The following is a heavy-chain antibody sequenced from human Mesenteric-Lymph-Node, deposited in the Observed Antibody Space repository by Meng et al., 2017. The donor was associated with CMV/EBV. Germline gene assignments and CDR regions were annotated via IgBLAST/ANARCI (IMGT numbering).Heavy chain of an antibody. CDR3: ARVPQQLVRGYFDL. D-gene: IGHD6-13*01. CDR1: GYTFTSYD. Sequence: ASGYTFTSYDINWVRQATGQGLEWMGWMNPNSGNTGYAQKFQGRVTISADKSTSTAYLELSSLRSDDTAVYYCARVPQQLVRGYFDLWGQGTVVTVSS. J-gene: IGHJ5*02. CDR2: MNPNSGNT. V-gene: IGHV1-8*03.